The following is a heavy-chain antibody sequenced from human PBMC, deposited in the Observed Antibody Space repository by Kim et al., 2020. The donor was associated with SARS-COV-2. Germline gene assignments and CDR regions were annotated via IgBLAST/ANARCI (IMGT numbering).Heavy chain of an antibody. CDR2: IYYSGST. D-gene: IGHD3-10*01. V-gene: IGHV4-39*01. CDR1: GGSISSSSYY. CDR3: ARYYGSGSQHLFDP. Sequence: SETLSLTCTVSGGSISSSSYYWGWIRQPPGKGLEWIGSIYYSGSTYYNPSLKSRVTISVDTSKNQFSLKLSSVTAADTAVYYCARYYGSGSQHLFDPWGQGTLVTVSS. J-gene: IGHJ5*02.